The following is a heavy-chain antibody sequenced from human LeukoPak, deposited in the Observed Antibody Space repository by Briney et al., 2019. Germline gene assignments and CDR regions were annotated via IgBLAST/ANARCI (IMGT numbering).Heavy chain of an antibody. V-gene: IGHV1-2*02. Sequence: ASVKVSCKASGYSFTYYYMGWVRQAAGQGLEWMGWIDPQGGVTNYAQQFQGRPTMTRATSISTAYMELTSLTYDDTAVYYCACRPGISAGPLDYWGQGTVVSVSS. CDR2: IDPQGGVT. CDR1: GYSFTYYY. D-gene: IGHD6-25*01. CDR3: ACRPGISAGPLDY. J-gene: IGHJ4*02.